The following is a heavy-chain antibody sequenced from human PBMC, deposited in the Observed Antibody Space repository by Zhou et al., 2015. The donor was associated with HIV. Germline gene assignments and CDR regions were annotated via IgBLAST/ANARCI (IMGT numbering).Heavy chain of an antibody. J-gene: IGHJ2*01. CDR3: ARDRGGATRPDWRYFDL. CDR2: ITPIIGTA. CDR1: GGTFSTYS. V-gene: IGHV1-69*06. D-gene: IGHD6-6*01. Sequence: QVQLVQSGAEVKKPGSSVRVSCKASGGTFSTYSISWVRQAPGQGLEWMGGITPIIGTAKYAQKFQGRVIASADRSTNTAYMELRSLRSEDTAVYYCARDRGGATRPDWRYFDLWGRGTLVIVSS.